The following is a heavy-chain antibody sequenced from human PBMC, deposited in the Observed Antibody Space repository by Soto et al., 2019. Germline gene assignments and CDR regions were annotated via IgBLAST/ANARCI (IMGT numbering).Heavy chain of an antibody. D-gene: IGHD5-12*01. J-gene: IGHJ4*02. V-gene: IGHV4-31*03. CDR2: IYYSGST. Sequence: QVQLQESGPGLVKPSQTLSLTCTVSGGSISSGGYYWSWIRQHPGKGLEWIGYIYYSGSTYYNPSLKSRVTISVDTSKNQFSLKLSSVTAADTAVYYCARAGSVDRDGYNYGFDYWGQGTLVTVSS. CDR1: GGSISSGGYY. CDR3: ARAGSVDRDGYNYGFDY.